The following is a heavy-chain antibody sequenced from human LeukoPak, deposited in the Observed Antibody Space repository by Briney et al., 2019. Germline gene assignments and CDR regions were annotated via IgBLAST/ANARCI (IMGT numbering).Heavy chain of an antibody. CDR3: AREVCTGGTCYFDY. Sequence: SETLSLTCTVSGGSISSYYWSWIRQPAGKGLEWIGRIDTSGNTNYKPSLKSRVTISVDTSKNQFSLRLSSVTAADTAVYYCAREVCTGGTCYFDYWGQGTLVTVSS. CDR2: IDTSGNT. V-gene: IGHV4-4*07. D-gene: IGHD2-8*02. J-gene: IGHJ4*02. CDR1: GGSISSYY.